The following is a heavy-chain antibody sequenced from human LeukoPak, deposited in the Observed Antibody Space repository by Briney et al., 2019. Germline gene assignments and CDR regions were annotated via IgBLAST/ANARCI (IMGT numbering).Heavy chain of an antibody. Sequence: PSETLSLTCAVSGGSISSNSYYWGWIRQPPGKGLEWIGSIYYSGSTYYNPSLKSRVTISVDTSKNQFSLKLSSVTAADTAVYYCASWNNPDAFDIWGQGTMVTVSS. CDR3: ASWNNPDAFDI. D-gene: IGHD1/OR15-1a*01. V-gene: IGHV4-39*07. CDR1: GGSISSNSYY. J-gene: IGHJ3*02. CDR2: IYYSGST.